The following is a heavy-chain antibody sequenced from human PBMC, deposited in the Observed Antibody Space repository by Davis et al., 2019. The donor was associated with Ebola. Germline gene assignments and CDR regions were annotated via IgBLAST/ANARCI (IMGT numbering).Heavy chain of an antibody. CDR2: IKQDGSEK. J-gene: IGHJ4*02. CDR1: GFTFSSYW. CDR3: ARDGSYSSSSGGY. V-gene: IGHV3-7*01. D-gene: IGHD6-6*01. Sequence: GESLKISCAASGFTFSSYWMSWVRQAPGKGLEWVANIKQDGSEKYYVDSVKGRFTISRDNAKNSLYLQMNSLRAEDTAVYYCARDGSYSSSSGGYWGQGTLVTVSS.